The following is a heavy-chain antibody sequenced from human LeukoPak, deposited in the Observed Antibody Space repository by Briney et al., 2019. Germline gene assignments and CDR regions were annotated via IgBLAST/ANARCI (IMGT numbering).Heavy chain of an antibody. CDR3: ARDSSGWAYNWFDP. J-gene: IGHJ5*02. D-gene: IGHD6-19*01. V-gene: IGHV3-21*01. Sequence: PGGSLRLSCAASGFTFSSYSMNWVRQAPGKGPEWVSSISSSSSYIYYADSVKGRFTISRDNAKNSLYLQMNSLRAEDTAVYYCARDSSGWAYNWFDPWGQGTLVTVSS. CDR1: GFTFSSYS. CDR2: ISSSSSYI.